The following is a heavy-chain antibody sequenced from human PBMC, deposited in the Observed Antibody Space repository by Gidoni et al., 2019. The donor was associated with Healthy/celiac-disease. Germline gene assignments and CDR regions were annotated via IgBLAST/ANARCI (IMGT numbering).Heavy chain of an antibody. CDR1: GFTFSSYA. CDR2: ISYDGSNK. CDR3: ARDRMTTVTPAILDY. D-gene: IGHD4-17*01. V-gene: IGHV3-30-3*01. Sequence: QVQLVESGGGVVQPGRSLRLSCAASGFTFSSYAMHWVRQAPGKGLEWVAVISYDGSNKYYADSVKGRFTISRDNSKNTLYLQMNSLRAEDTAVYYCARDRMTTVTPAILDYWGQGTLVTVSS. J-gene: IGHJ4*02.